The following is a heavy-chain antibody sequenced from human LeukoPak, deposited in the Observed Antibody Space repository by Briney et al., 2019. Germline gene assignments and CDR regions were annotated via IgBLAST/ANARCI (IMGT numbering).Heavy chain of an antibody. Sequence: ASVTVSCKPSGYSFTDYYMHWVRQAPGQGLEWMGWINPNSGGTSSAQKFQGRVTMTRDSSITTLYMEVSWLTSDDTAIYYCARADRLHGGPYLIGPWGQGTLVTVSS. CDR1: GYSFTDYY. CDR2: INPNSGGT. J-gene: IGHJ5*02. V-gene: IGHV1-2*02. D-gene: IGHD2-21*01. CDR3: ARADRLHGGPYLIGP.